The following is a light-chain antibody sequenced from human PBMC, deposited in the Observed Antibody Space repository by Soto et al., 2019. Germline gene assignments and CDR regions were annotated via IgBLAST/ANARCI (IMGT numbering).Light chain of an antibody. J-gene: IGKJ1*01. CDR3: QHYDSARWT. CDR2: DAS. CDR1: QSVSSS. Sequence: EIVLTQSPATLSLSPGERATLSCRASQSVSSSLAWYQQKPGQAPRLLLYDASNRATGIPARFSGSGSGTDFTLTISRLEPEDFAVYYCQHYDSARWTFGLGTKVDI. V-gene: IGKV3-11*01.